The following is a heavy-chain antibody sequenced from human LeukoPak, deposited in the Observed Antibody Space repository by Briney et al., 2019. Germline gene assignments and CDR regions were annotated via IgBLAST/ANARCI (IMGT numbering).Heavy chain of an antibody. D-gene: IGHD3-22*01. Sequence: SVKVSCKASGGTFSSYTISWVRQAPGQGLEWMGRIIPILGIANYAQKFQGRVTITADKSTSTAYMELSSLRSEDTAVYYCARALDADYDSSGCYYERVAFDYWGQGTLVTVSS. CDR1: GGTFSSYT. CDR3: ARALDADYDSSGCYYERVAFDY. CDR2: IIPILGIA. J-gene: IGHJ4*02. V-gene: IGHV1-69*02.